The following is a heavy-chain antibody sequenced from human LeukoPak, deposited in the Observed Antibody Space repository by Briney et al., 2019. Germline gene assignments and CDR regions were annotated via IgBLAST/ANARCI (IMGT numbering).Heavy chain of an antibody. V-gene: IGHV1-18*01. CDR3: ARSRPGTYYDFWSGYCNFDY. CDR1: GYTFTSYG. D-gene: IGHD3-3*01. CDR2: ISAYNGNT. J-gene: IGHJ4*02. Sequence: ASVKVSCKASGYTFTSYGISWVRQAPGQGFEWMGWISAYNGNTNYAQKLQGRVTMTTDTSTSTAYMELRSLRSDDTAVYYCARSRPGTYYDFWSGYCNFDYWGQGTLVTVSS.